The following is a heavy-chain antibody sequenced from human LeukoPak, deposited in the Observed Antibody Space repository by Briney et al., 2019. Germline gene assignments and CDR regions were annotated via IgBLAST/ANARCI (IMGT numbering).Heavy chain of an antibody. Sequence: SETLSLTCTVSGGSISSYYWSWIRQPPGKGLEWIGYIYYSGSTNYNPSLKSRVTISVDTSKNQFSLKLSSVTAADTAVYYCARFSSTSRSGTDYWGQGTLVTVSS. D-gene: IGHD2-2*01. V-gene: IGHV4-59*01. J-gene: IGHJ4*02. CDR1: GGSISSYY. CDR2: IYYSGST. CDR3: ARFSSTSRSGTDY.